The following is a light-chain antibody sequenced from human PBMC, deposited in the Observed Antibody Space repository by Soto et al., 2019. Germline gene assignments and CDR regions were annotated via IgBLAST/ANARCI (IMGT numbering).Light chain of an antibody. V-gene: IGKV3-15*01. J-gene: IGKJ1*01. Sequence: EIVMTQSPATLSVSPGERATLSCSASQSVSSNLAWYQRKPGQAPRLLIYGASTRATAVPARFTASGSGTEFTLTISSLQSEDFAVYYCQQYNTWPRTFGQGTKVDIK. CDR1: QSVSSN. CDR2: GAS. CDR3: QQYNTWPRT.